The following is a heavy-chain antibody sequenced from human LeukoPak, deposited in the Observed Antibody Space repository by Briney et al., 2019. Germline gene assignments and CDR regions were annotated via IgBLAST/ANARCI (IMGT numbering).Heavy chain of an antibody. CDR3: ARVGSIAAAGTPDY. CDR2: ISGSGSDT. J-gene: IGHJ4*02. D-gene: IGHD6-13*01. Sequence: GGSLRLSCAASGFIFSDYYMTWIRQAPGKGLEWLSYISGSGSDTNYADSVKGRYTTSRDNAKNSLYLQMNSLRAEDTAVYYCARVGSIAAAGTPDYWGQGTLVTVSS. V-gene: IGHV3-11*06. CDR1: GFIFSDYY.